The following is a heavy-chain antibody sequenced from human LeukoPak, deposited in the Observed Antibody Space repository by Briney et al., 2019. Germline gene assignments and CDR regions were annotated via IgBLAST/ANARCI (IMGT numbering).Heavy chain of an antibody. J-gene: IGHJ4*02. CDR1: GYTFTSYY. V-gene: IGHV1-46*01. CDR2: INPSGGST. Sequence: GASVKVSCKASGYTFTSYYMHWVRQAPGQGLEWMGIINPSGGSTSYAQKFQGRVTMTRDTSTSTVYMELSSLRSEDTAVHYCARDTVGATAGYWGQGTLVTVSS. D-gene: IGHD1-26*01. CDR3: ARDTVGATAGY.